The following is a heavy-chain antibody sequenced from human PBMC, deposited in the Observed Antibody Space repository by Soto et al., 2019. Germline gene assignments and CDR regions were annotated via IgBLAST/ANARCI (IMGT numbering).Heavy chain of an antibody. Sequence: SESLALPCAVSGCSISSSNWGGWVRQPPGKGLEWIGEIYHSGSTNYNPSLKSRVTISVDKSKNQFSLKLSSVTAADTAVYYCAREAAYYYDSSGYNLVNWFDPWGQGTLVTVSS. V-gene: IGHV4-4*02. CDR3: AREAAYYYDSSGYNLVNWFDP. D-gene: IGHD3-22*01. CDR2: IYHSGST. J-gene: IGHJ5*02. CDR1: GCSISSSNW.